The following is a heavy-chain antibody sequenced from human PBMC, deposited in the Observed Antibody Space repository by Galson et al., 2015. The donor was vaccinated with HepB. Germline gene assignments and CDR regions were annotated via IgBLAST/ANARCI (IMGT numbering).Heavy chain of an antibody. CDR3: ARVNRDGYYDSSGYAPTMVYYYGMDV. CDR2: IIPILGIA. V-gene: IGHV1-69*02. Sequence: SVKVSCKASGGTFSSYTISWVRQAPGQGLEWMGRIIPILGIANYAQKFQGRVTITADKSTSTAYMELSSLRSEDTAVYYCARVNRDGYYDSSGYAPTMVYYYGMDVWGQGTTVTVSS. J-gene: IGHJ6*02. D-gene: IGHD3-22*01. CDR1: GGTFSSYT.